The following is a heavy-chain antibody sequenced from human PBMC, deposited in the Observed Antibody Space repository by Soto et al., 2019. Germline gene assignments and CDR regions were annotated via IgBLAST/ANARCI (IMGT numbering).Heavy chain of an antibody. D-gene: IGHD5-12*01. J-gene: IGHJ5*02. Sequence: QVQLQESGPGLVKPSQTLSLTCTVSGVSIESGGYYWTWIRQPPGKGLEWIGYFYYSTTTDYNPSLRSLVAMSGDASKNQISLKLGSVSAADTAVYYCAGGYNGYDLEHWGRGTLVTVAS. CDR1: GVSIESGGYY. CDR3: AGGYNGYDLEH. CDR2: FYYSTTT. V-gene: IGHV4-31*01.